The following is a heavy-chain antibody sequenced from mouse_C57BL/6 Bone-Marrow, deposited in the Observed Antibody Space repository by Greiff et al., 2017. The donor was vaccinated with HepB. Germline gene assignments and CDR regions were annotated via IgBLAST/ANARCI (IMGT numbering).Heavy chain of an antibody. J-gene: IGHJ4*01. D-gene: IGHD2-1*01. CDR1: GFTFSDYY. CDR2: ISNGGGST. Sequence: EVKLVESGGGLVQPGGSLKLSCAASGFTFSDYYMYWVRQTPEKRLEWVAYISNGGGSTYYPDTVKRRFTISRDNAKNTLYLQMSRLKSEDTAMYYCARDYGNYHYAMDYWGQGTSVTVSS. CDR3: ARDYGNYHYAMDY. V-gene: IGHV5-12*01.